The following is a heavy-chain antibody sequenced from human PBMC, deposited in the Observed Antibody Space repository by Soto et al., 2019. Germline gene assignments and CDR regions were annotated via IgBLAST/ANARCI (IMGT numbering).Heavy chain of an antibody. D-gene: IGHD1-26*01. J-gene: IGHJ4*02. CDR1: GGSISGYY. Sequence: PSETLSLTCTVSGGSISGYYWSWLRQPPGKGPEWIGYIHYSGSTSYNSSLRSRVTISEDTSKNQLSLSLTSVTATDTAVYYCARHGSGTYDYWGQGTLVTVS. V-gene: IGHV4-59*08. CDR2: IHYSGST. CDR3: ARHGSGTYDY.